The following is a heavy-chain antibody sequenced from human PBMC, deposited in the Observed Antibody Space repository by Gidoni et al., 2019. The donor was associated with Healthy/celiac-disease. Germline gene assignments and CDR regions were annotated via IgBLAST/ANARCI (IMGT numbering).Heavy chain of an antibody. V-gene: IGHV1-46*01. D-gene: IGHD1-26*01. CDR2: INHSGGST. Sequence: QVQLVQSGAEVKKPGASVKVSCKASGYTFTSYYMHWVRQAPGQGLEWMGIINHSGGSTSYAQKFQGRVTMTRDTSTSTVYMELSSLRSEDTAVYYCARDGVGATKDYWGQGTLVTVSS. CDR1: GYTFTSYY. J-gene: IGHJ4*02. CDR3: ARDGVGATKDY.